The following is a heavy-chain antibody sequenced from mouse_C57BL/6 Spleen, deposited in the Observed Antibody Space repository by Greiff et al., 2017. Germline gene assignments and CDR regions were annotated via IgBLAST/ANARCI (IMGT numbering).Heavy chain of an antibody. CDR2: ISPGGGGT. J-gene: IGHJ4*01. Sequence: QVQLQQSGAELVRPGTSVKVSCKASGYAFTNYLIEWVKQRPGQGLEWIGVISPGGGGTNYNEKFKGKATLTADKSSSTAYMQLSSLTSEDSAVYFCARSNFYYYAMDYWGQGTSVTVSS. V-gene: IGHV1-54*01. CDR3: ARSNFYYYAMDY. CDR1: GYAFTNYL. D-gene: IGHD2-5*01.